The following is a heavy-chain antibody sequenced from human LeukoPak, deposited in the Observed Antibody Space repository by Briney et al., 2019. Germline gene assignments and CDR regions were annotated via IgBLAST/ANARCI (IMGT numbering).Heavy chain of an antibody. CDR1: GGSISSYY. CDR2: INHSGST. CDR3: ARGPYYYDSSGYYYYYYGMDV. V-gene: IGHV4-34*01. J-gene: IGHJ6*02. Sequence: SETLSLTCTVSGGSISSYYWSWIRQPPGKGLEWIGEINHSGSTNYNPSLKSRVTISVDTSKNQFSLKLSSVTAADTAVYYCARGPYYYDSSGYYYYYYGMDVWGQGTTVTVSS. D-gene: IGHD3-22*01.